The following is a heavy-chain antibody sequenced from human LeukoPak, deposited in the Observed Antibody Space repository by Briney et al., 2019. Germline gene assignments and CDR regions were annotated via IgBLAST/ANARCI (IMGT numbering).Heavy chain of an antibody. D-gene: IGHD6-13*01. Sequence: GGSLRLSCAASGFTFSSFGMYWVRQAPGKGLEWVAVIWYDGSNDDYADSVKGRFTISRDNSKDTLYLQMNGLRAEDTAVYFCAKQSAGSAAWYSLHYDFWGQGTLVTVSS. V-gene: IGHV3-33*06. CDR3: AKQSAGSAAWYSLHYDF. CDR1: GFTFSSFG. J-gene: IGHJ4*02. CDR2: IWYDGSND.